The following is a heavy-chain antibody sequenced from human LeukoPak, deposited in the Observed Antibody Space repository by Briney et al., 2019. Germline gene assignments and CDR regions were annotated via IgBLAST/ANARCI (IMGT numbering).Heavy chain of an antibody. J-gene: IGHJ4*02. CDR1: GGSISSGGYY. D-gene: IGHD2-2*01. Sequence: SETLSLTCTVSGGSISSGGYYWSWIRQHPGKGLEWIGYIYYTGSTNYNPSLKSRVTVSVDTSKNQFSLKLSSVTAADTAVYYCARDGKYQLPPKWGQGTLVTVSS. V-gene: IGHV4-61*08. CDR3: ARDGKYQLPPK. CDR2: IYYTGST.